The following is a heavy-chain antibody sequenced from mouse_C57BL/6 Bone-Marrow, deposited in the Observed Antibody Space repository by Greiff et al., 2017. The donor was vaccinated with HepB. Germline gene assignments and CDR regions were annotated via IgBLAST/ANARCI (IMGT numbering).Heavy chain of an antibody. Sequence: EVKLEESGPGLVKPSQSLSLTCSVTGYSITSGYYWNWIRQFPGNKLEWMGYISYDGSNNYNPSLKNRISITRDTSKNQFFLKLNSVTTEDTATYYCASLFPGTYWGQGTLVTVSA. CDR2: ISYDGSN. V-gene: IGHV3-6*01. J-gene: IGHJ3*01. D-gene: IGHD1-1*01. CDR3: ASLFPGTY. CDR1: GYSITSGYY.